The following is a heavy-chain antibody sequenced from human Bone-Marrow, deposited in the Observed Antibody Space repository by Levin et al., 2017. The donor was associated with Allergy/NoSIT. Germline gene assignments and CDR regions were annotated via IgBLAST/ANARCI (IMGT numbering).Heavy chain of an antibody. CDR1: GDRVSSNSAA. D-gene: IGHD1-26*01. J-gene: IGHJ6*02. CDR2: TYYRSKWYN. CDR3: AREAIGSYYGAYYGMDV. Sequence: SQTLSLTCAISGDRVSSNSAAWNWIRQSPSRGLEWLGRTYYRSKWYNDYAVSVKSRITINPDTSKNQFSLQLNSVTPEDTAVYYCAREAIGSYYGAYYGMDVWGQGTTVTVSS. V-gene: IGHV6-1*01.